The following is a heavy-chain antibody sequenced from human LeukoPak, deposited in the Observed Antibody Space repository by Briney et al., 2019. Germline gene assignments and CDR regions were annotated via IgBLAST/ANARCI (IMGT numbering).Heavy chain of an antibody. CDR3: ARDGAQLAYCGGDCYPRAFDI. CDR2: IYYSGST. J-gene: IGHJ3*02. V-gene: IGHV4-30-4*01. D-gene: IGHD2-21*02. Sequence: SQTLSLTCTVSVGSISSGDYYWSWIRQPPVKGLEWIGYIYYSGSTYYNPSLKSRVTISVDTSKNQFSLKLSSVTAADTAVYYCARDGAQLAYCGGDCYPRAFDIWGQGTMVTVSS. CDR1: VGSISSGDYY.